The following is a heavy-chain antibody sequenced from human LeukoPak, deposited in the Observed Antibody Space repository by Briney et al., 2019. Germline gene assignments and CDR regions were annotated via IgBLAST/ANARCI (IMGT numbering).Heavy chain of an antibody. D-gene: IGHD6-6*01. J-gene: IGHJ5*02. Sequence: SETLSLTCTVSGGSISSYYWSWIRQPPGKGLEWIGYIYYSGSTYYNPSLKSRVTISVDTSKNQFSLKLSSVTAADTAVYYCARGRESIAARESWFDPWGQGTLVTVSS. CDR2: IYYSGST. CDR1: GGSISSYY. V-gene: IGHV4-59*12. CDR3: ARGRESIAARESWFDP.